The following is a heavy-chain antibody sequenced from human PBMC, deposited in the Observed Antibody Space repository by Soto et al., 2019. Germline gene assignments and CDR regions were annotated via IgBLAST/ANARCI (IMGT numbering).Heavy chain of an antibody. CDR1: GDSMRSFY. CDR2: IYYSGST. V-gene: IGHV4-59*01. Sequence: KTSETLSLTCTVYGDSMRSFYWSWIRQPPGKGLEWIGNIYYSGSTNYNPSRKSRVTMSVDMSRNQVSLKLSSVTAADTAVYYCTRVGGYYGDYPNFDYWGQGALVTVSS. CDR3: TRVGGYYGDYPNFDY. D-gene: IGHD4-17*01. J-gene: IGHJ4*02.